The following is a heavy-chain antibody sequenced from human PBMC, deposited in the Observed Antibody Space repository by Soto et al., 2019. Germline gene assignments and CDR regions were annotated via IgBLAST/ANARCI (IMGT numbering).Heavy chain of an antibody. V-gene: IGHV4-59*08. CDR2: TANT. D-gene: IGHD3-22*01. J-gene: IGHJ5*02. CDR3: ARHGRRDSRGFFSYFDP. CDR1: GGSIIGEY. Sequence: SETLSLTCTVSGGSIIGEYWSWIRQPPGKGLEWIGYTANTNYNPSLNNRVTISLDMSSHQYSLRLTSVTVADTAVYYCARHGRRDSRGFFSYFDPWGQGILVTVS.